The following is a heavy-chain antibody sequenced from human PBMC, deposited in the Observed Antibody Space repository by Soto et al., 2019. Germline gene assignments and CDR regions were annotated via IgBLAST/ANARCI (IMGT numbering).Heavy chain of an antibody. Sequence: GGSLRLSCAASGFAFSTYAMTWVRQAPGKGLEWVSVISGSGGSSYYAASVKGRFTISRDNSKNTLFLQMNGLRAEDTAVYYCAKVTKRAAAGRYEYYKYGMDVWGQGTTVTVSS. D-gene: IGHD6-13*01. J-gene: IGHJ6*02. V-gene: IGHV3-23*01. CDR2: ISGSGGSS. CDR1: GFAFSTYA. CDR3: AKVTKRAAAGRYEYYKYGMDV.